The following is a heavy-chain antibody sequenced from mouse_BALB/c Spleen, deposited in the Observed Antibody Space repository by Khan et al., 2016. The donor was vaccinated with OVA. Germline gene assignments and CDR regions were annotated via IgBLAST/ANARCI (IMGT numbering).Heavy chain of an antibody. V-gene: IGHV5-9-3*01. CDR3: ARPPITTVVATSYWFFDV. CDR1: GFTFSSYA. J-gene: IGHJ1*01. Sequence: EVELVESGGGLVKPGGSLKLSCAASGFTFSSYAMSWVRQTPEKRLDWVASISSGGNYTYYPDSVKGRFTISRDNAKNTLYLQMSSLRSEDAAMSYCARPPITTVVATSYWFFDVWGAGTTVTVSS. D-gene: IGHD1-1*01. CDR2: ISSGGNYT.